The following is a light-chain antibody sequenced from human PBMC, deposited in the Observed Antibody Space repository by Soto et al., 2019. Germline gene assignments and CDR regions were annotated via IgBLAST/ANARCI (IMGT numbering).Light chain of an antibody. Sequence: DIQMTQSPSTLSASVGDRVTITCRASQSISSWLAWNQQKPGKAPKLLIYKASSLESGVPSRFSGSGSGTEFTLTICSLQPDDFATYYCQQYNSYPWTFGQGTKVEIK. CDR2: KAS. J-gene: IGKJ1*01. V-gene: IGKV1-5*03. CDR3: QQYNSYPWT. CDR1: QSISSW.